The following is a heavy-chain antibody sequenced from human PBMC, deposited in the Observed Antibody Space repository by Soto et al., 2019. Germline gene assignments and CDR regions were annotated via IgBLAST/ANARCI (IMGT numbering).Heavy chain of an antibody. CDR1: GFTFGSHW. J-gene: IGHJ6*03. CDR3: ARYCGGGSCYPSYYYYYMDV. D-gene: IGHD2-15*01. V-gene: IGHV3-7*01. Sequence: PGGSLRLSCAASGFTFGSHWMSWVRQAPGKGLEWVASIKQDGSDKYYVDSVKGRFTISRDNAKNSLDLQMNSLRAEDTAVYYCARYCGGGSCYPSYYYYYMDVWGKGTTVTVSS. CDR2: IKQDGSDK.